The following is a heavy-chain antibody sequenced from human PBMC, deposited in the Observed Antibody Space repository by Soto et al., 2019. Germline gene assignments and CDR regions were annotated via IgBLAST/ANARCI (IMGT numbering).Heavy chain of an antibody. D-gene: IGHD3-10*01. V-gene: IGHV5-51*01. CDR1: GYIVSKYW. Sequence: LGESLKISCKSSGYIVSKYWIGWVRQMPVKGLEWMGIIYPGDSDTRYSPSFQGQVTISADKSISTAYLQWSSLKASDTAMYYCARLEGSGSYYYYYGMDVWGQGTTVTVSS. CDR2: IYPGDSDT. CDR3: ARLEGSGSYYYYYGMDV. J-gene: IGHJ6*02.